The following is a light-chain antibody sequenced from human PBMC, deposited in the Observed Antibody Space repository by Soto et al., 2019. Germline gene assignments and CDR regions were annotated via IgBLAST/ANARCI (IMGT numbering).Light chain of an antibody. V-gene: IGLV2-23*01. CDR3: CSYAGSSTLL. CDR2: EGS. CDR1: NSDVGSYNL. Sequence: QSALTQPASVSGSPGQSITISCTGTNSDVGSYNLVSWYQQYPGKAPKLMIYEGSKRPSGVSNRFSGSKSGNTASLTISGLQAEDEADYYCCSYAGSSTLLFGGGTKLTVL. J-gene: IGLJ2*01.